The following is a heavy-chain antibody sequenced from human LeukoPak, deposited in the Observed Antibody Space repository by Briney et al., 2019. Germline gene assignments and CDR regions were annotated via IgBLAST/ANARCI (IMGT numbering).Heavy chain of an antibody. CDR2: TVASGST. Sequence: GGSLRLSCTASGFTFKNNGMTWARQPPRKGLEWVSATVASGSTFIADPVRGRFTLSRDSSENTVYLMMNNLRVEDTAVHYCFPHGSGSTWGQGTLVTVSS. D-gene: IGHD3-10*01. CDR1: GFTFKNNG. J-gene: IGHJ5*02. CDR3: FPHGSGST. V-gene: IGHV3-23*01.